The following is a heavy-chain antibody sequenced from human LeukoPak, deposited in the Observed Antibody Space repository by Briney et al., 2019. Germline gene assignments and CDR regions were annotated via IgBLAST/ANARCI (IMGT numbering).Heavy chain of an antibody. J-gene: IGHJ4*02. V-gene: IGHV3-33*01. Sequence: GPLRLSCAASGFTFSTYGLHWVRQAPGKGLEWVALIWYDGSNKYYADSVKGRFTISRDNSKNTLYLQMNSLRAEDTAVYYCAREKQKYSSGWYCLDYWGQGTLVTVSS. D-gene: IGHD6-19*01. CDR1: GFTFSTYG. CDR3: AREKQKYSSGWYCLDY. CDR2: IWYDGSNK.